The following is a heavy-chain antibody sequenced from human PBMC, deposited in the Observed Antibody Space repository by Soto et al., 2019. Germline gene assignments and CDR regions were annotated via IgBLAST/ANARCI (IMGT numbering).Heavy chain of an antibody. Sequence: PSETLSLTCAVSGYSISSGYYWGWIRQPPGKGLEWIGSIYHSGSTYYNPSLKSRVTISVDTSKNQFSLKLSSVTAADTAVYYCARRVPIVGATNDGAFDICVPATMVTVSS. J-gene: IGHJ3*02. CDR3: ARRVPIVGATNDGAFDI. CDR1: GYSISSGYY. D-gene: IGHD1-26*01. CDR2: IYHSGST. V-gene: IGHV4-38-2*01.